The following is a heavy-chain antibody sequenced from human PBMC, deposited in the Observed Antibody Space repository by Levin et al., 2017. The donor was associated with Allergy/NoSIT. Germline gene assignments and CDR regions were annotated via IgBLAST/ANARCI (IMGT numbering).Heavy chain of an antibody. CDR2: INPNSGGT. Sequence: PEASVKVSCKASGYTLSGYYMHWVRQAPGQGLEWMGWINPNSGGTDYAQNFQGRVTLTRDTSISTAYMELSSLRSDDTAVYYCARDRATSGWYNPSTWYYYGMEVWGQGTTVTVSS. J-gene: IGHJ6*02. V-gene: IGHV1-2*02. D-gene: IGHD6-19*01. CDR1: GYTLSGYY. CDR3: ARDRATSGWYNPSTWYYYGMEV.